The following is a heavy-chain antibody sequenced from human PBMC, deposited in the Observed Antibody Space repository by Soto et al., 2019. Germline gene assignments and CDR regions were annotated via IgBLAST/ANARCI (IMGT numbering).Heavy chain of an antibody. Sequence: QVQLVQSGAEVKKPGSSVKVSCKASGGTFSTYAITWVRQAPGQGLEWMGGIIPPIFGTTNYAQKFQGRVTITADESTDTAYMELSSLRSEDTAVYYCARAPVGGEAPRYYFYGMDVWGQGTTVTVSS. CDR3: ARAPVGGEAPRYYFYGMDV. V-gene: IGHV1-69*01. CDR1: GGTFSTYA. D-gene: IGHD2-21*01. J-gene: IGHJ6*02. CDR2: IIPPIFGTT.